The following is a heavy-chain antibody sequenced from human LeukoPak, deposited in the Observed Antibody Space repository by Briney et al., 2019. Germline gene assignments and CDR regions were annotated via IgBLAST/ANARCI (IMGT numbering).Heavy chain of an antibody. CDR3: ARVLYSGSYQRLDY. CDR2: INPNSGGT. V-gene: IGHV1-2*02. D-gene: IGHD1-26*01. J-gene: IGHJ4*02. CDR1: GYTFTVYY. Sequence: GASVTVSCKASGYTFTVYYMHWVRQAPGQGLEWMGWINPNSGGTNYAQKFQGRVTMTRDTSISTAYMELSRLRSDDTAVYYCARVLYSGSYQRLDYWGQGTLVTVSS.